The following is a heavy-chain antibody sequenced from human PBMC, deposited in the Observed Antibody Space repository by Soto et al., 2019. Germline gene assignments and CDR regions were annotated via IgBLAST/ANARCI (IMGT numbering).Heavy chain of an antibody. CDR1: GFTFSSYA. CDR2: ISGSDDST. J-gene: IGHJ4*02. D-gene: IGHD6-6*01. CDR3: AKRSSASTCVY. Sequence: EVQLLESGGGLVQPGESLRLSCAASGFTFSSYAMSWVRQAPGKGLEWVSVISGSDDSTYYADSVKGRFSISGDNSKNPMYPQMTSWRAEDTAVYYCAKRSSASTCVYWGQGTLVTVSS. V-gene: IGHV3-23*01.